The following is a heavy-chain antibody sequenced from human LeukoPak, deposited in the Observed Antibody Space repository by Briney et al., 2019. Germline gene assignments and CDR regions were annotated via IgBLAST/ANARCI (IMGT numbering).Heavy chain of an antibody. J-gene: IGHJ4*02. CDR2: KSCDGNNE. D-gene: IGHD6-19*01. CDR3: AKEAVAGYAGFDY. CDR1: GSTFSSYG. V-gene: IGHV3-30*18. Sequence: TGGSLRLSCAASGSTFSSYGVHWVRQAPGKGLEWVALKSCDGNNEYYRDTVKGRFTISRDNSKNTLYLQMNSLRAEDTAVYYCAKEAVAGYAGFDYWGLGTLVTVSS.